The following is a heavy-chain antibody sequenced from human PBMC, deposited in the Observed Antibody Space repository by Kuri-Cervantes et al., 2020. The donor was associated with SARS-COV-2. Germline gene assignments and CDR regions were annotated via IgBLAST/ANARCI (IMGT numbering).Heavy chain of an antibody. CDR3: ARDPDYYDSSCPFDY. CDR2: ISSGSSFI. CDR1: GFTFNTYS. Sequence: GESLKISCAASGFTFNTYSMSWVRQAPGKGLEWVSYISSGSSFIYYADSVKGRFTISRDNAKNSLFLEMTSLTAEDTAVYYCARDPDYYDSSCPFDYWGQGTQVTVSS. V-gene: IGHV3-21*01. J-gene: IGHJ4*02. D-gene: IGHD3-22*01.